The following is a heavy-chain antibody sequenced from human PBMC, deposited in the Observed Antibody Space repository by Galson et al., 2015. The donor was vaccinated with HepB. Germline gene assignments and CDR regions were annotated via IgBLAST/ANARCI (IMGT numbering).Heavy chain of an antibody. CDR2: IKSKTDGGTT. J-gene: IGHJ6*02. CDR3: TTDEGEMATIAYYYYGMDV. CDR1: GFTFSNAW. V-gene: IGHV3-15*01. Sequence: SLRLSCAASGFTFSNAWMSWVRQAPGKGLEWVGRIKSKTDGGTTDYAAPVKGRFTISRDDPKNTLYLQMNSLKTEDTAVYYCTTDEGEMATIAYYYYGMDVWGQGTTVTVSS. D-gene: IGHD5-24*01.